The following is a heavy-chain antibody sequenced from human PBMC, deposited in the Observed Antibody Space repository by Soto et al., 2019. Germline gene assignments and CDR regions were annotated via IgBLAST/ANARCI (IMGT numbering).Heavy chain of an antibody. V-gene: IGHV3-74*01. J-gene: IGHJ6*03. Sequence: EVQLVESGGVLVQPGGSLRLSCAASGFTFSTYWMHWVRQAPGKGLVWVSRINGDGGVTTYADSVKGRFTVSRDNAKNTLYLEMNSLRAEDTAVYYCARVGTGYYYKDVWGKGTTVTVSS. D-gene: IGHD1-1*01. CDR3: ARVGTGYYYKDV. CDR2: INGDGGVT. CDR1: GFTFSTYW.